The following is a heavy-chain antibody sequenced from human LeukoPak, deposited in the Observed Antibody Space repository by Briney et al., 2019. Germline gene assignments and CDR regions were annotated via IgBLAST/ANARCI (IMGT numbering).Heavy chain of an antibody. J-gene: IGHJ4*02. D-gene: IGHD6-19*01. V-gene: IGHV3-23*01. CDR2: FDTGFGT. Sequence: GGSLGLSCAASGFTFSTASLHWVRQAPGRGLEWVSAFDTGFGTYYPDSLKGRFTISRDNSKNTLFLRMNSLRAEDTAVYYCARSSGWWSLDYWGQGTLVTVSS. CDR3: ARSSGWWSLDY. CDR1: GFTFSTAS.